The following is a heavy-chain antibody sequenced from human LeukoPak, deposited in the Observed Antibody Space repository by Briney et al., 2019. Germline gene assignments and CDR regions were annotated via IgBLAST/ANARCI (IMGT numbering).Heavy chain of an antibody. J-gene: IGHJ4*02. CDR1: GFTFSSYA. CDR3: AKDGPGYSYGKRYDY. Sequence: GGSLRLSCAASGFTFSSYAMSWVRQAPGKGLEWVSAISGSGGSTYYADSVKGRFTISRDNSKNTLYLQMNSLRAKDTAVYYCAKDGPGYSYGKRYDYWGQGTLVTVSS. CDR2: ISGSGGST. V-gene: IGHV3-23*01. D-gene: IGHD5-18*01.